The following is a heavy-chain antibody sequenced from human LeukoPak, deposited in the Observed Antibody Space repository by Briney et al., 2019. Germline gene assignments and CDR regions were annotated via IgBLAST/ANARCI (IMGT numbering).Heavy chain of an antibody. Sequence: SETLSLTCTVSGGSISSYYWSWIRQPPGKGLEWIGYIYTSGSTNYNPSLKSRVTISVDTSKNHFSLKLSSVTAADTAVYYCAIQGFTRGYYFDYWGQGTLVTVSS. D-gene: IGHD1-1*01. V-gene: IGHV4-4*09. CDR3: AIQGFTRGYYFDY. CDR1: GGSISSYY. J-gene: IGHJ4*02. CDR2: IYTSGST.